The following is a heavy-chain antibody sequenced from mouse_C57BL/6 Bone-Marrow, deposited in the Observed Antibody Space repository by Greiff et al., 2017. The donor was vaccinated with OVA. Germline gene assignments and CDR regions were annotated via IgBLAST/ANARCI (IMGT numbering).Heavy chain of an antibody. CDR2: INPYNGGT. D-gene: IGHD2-4*01. CDR1: GYTFTDYY. Sequence: EVQLQESGPVLVKPGASVKMSCKASGYTFTDYYMNWVKQSHGKSLEWIGVINPYNGGTSYNQKFKGKATLTVDKSSSTAYMELNSLTSEDSAVYYCASGEIYYDLFDYWGQGTTLTVSS. V-gene: IGHV1-19*01. CDR3: ASGEIYYDLFDY. J-gene: IGHJ2*01.